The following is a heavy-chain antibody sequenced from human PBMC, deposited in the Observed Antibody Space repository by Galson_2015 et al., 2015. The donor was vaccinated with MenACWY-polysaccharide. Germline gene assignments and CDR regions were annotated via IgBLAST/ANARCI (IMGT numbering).Heavy chain of an antibody. J-gene: IGHJ4*02. Sequence: SKADGGTTDYAAPVKGRFTISREDSKNTLYLQMNSLKSEDAAVYYCTTDTNLGYWGQGTLVTVSS. CDR2: SKADGGTT. CDR3: TTDTNLGY. V-gene: IGHV3-15*01. D-gene: IGHD1-26*01.